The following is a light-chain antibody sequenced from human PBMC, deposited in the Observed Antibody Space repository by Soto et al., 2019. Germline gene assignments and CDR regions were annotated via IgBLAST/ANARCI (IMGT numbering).Light chain of an antibody. CDR2: GAS. V-gene: IGKV3-15*01. CDR3: QQYNKWAV. Sequence: EIVMTQSPATLSVSPGERATLSCRASQSISSNLAWYQQKPGQAPRLLIYGASTRATGIPARFSGSGSGTEFTLTISSLQSEDFAVYYCQQYNKWAVFGKGNKV. CDR1: QSISSN. J-gene: IGKJ1*01.